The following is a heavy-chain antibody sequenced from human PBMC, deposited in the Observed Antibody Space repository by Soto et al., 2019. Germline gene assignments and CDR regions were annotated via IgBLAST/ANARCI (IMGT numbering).Heavy chain of an antibody. Sequence: SVKVSCKASGGTFSSYAISWVRQAPGQGLEWMGGIIPIFGTANYAQKFQGRVTITADESTSTAYMELSSLRSEDTAVYYCARGAIEYSSSSPPHDAFDIWGQGTMVTVSS. CDR3: ARGAIEYSSSSPPHDAFDI. CDR2: IIPIFGTA. V-gene: IGHV1-69*13. D-gene: IGHD6-6*01. J-gene: IGHJ3*02. CDR1: GGTFSSYA.